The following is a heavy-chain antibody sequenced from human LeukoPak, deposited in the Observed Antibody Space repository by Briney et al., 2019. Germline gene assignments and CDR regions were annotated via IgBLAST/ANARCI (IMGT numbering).Heavy chain of an antibody. D-gene: IGHD6-19*01. V-gene: IGHV1-2*02. J-gene: IGHJ4*02. Sequence: ASVKVSCKASGYTFTGYYMHWVRQAPGQGLEWMGWINPNSGGTNYAQKFQERVTITRDMSTSTAYMELSSLRSEDTAVYYCAAGYSSGWYAGYFDYWGQGTLVTVSS. CDR3: AAGYSSGWYAGYFDY. CDR2: INPNSGGT. CDR1: GYTFTGYY.